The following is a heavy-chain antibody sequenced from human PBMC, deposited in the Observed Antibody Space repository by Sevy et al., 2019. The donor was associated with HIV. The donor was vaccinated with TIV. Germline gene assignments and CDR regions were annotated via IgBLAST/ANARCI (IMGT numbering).Heavy chain of an antibody. J-gene: IGHJ4*02. V-gene: IGHV1-2*06. Sequence: ASVKVSCKASGYTFTGYYMHWARQAPGQGLEWMGRINPNSGGTNYAQKFQGRVTMTRDTSISTAYMELSRLRSDDTAVYYCARVLTYYYGSGSYRDSGVDYWGQGTLVTVSS. CDR2: INPNSGGT. CDR3: ARVLTYYYGSGSYRDSGVDY. CDR1: GYTFTGYY. D-gene: IGHD3-10*01.